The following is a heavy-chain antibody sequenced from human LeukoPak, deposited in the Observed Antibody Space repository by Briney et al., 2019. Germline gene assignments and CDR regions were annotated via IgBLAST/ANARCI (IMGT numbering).Heavy chain of an antibody. V-gene: IGHV1-8*02. CDR3: ARGASYYYGSGKDY. D-gene: IGHD3-10*01. J-gene: IGHJ4*02. Sequence: ASVKVSCKASGYTFTGYYMHWVRQAPGQGLEWMGWINPNSGNTGYAQKFQGRVTMTRNTSISTAYMELSSLRSEDTAVYYCARGASYYYGSGKDYWGQGTLVTVSS. CDR2: INPNSGNT. CDR1: GYTFTGYY.